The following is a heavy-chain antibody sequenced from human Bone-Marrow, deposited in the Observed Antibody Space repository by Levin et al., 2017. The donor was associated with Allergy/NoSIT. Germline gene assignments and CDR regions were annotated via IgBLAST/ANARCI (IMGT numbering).Heavy chain of an antibody. CDR1: GFTVYNHY. V-gene: IGHV3-53*01. J-gene: IGHJ4*02. Sequence: GESLKISCAASGFTVYNHYMSWVRQAPGKGLEWVSLIYSGGNTYYADSVKGRFTISRDSSKNTLYLQMNSLRAEDTAIYYCTRRPGKWGQGTLVTVSS. CDR2: IYSGGNT. D-gene: IGHD3-10*01. CDR3: TRRPGK.